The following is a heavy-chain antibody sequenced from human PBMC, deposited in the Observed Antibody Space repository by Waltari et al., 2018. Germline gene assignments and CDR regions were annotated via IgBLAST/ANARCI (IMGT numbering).Heavy chain of an antibody. CDR2: IKSEGDGGTT. D-gene: IGHD3-10*01. Sequence: EVQLVESGGGLVKPGGSLRLSCVVSGVTYPQAGMSWGRQGPGKGLEWVGRIKSEGDGGTTDYATPLKGRISLSRDDSKNTVYLQMNTLKAEDTGVYFCATDYGDFLGVWGPGTTVTV. V-gene: IGHV3-15*01. CDR3: ATDYGDFLGV. J-gene: IGHJ6*02. CDR1: GVTYPQAG.